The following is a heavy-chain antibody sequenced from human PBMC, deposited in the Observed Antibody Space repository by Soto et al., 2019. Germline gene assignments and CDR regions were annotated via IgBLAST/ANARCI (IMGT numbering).Heavy chain of an antibody. Sequence: QVQLVQSGAEVKKPGASVKISCKASGYSFTSYYMHWGRRAPGQGREWGGRINPTADSTSYAQKFQGRVTLNWDTSTSKVYMEVSGLRSEDTAMYYCARGWRTYGKYWGQGTLVTVSS. CDR2: INPTADST. V-gene: IGHV1-46*01. CDR3: ARGWRTYGKY. CDR1: GYSFTSYY. J-gene: IGHJ4*02. D-gene: IGHD3-10*01.